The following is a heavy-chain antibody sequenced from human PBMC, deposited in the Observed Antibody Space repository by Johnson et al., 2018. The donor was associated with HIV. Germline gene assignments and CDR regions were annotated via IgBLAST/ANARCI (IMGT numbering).Heavy chain of an antibody. CDR3: ASLIAAAGDDAFDI. D-gene: IGHD6-13*01. Sequence: VQLVESGGGLVQPGGSLRLSCAASGFTFDDYAIHWVRQVPGKGLEWVSGISWNRSSIGYADSVKGRFTISRDNSKNTLYLQMNSLRAEDTAVYYCASLIAAAGDDAFDIWGQGTMVTVSS. V-gene: IGHV3-9*01. CDR2: ISWNRSSI. CDR1: GFTFDDYA. J-gene: IGHJ3*02.